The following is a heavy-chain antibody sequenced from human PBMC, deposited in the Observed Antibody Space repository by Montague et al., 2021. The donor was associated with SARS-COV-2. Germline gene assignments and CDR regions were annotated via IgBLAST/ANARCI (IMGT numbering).Heavy chain of an antibody. J-gene: IGHJ4*02. D-gene: IGHD6-13*01. Sequence: SETLSLTCGVSGGSISSSDWWCWVRQPPGKGLEWIGEIYHSGSTNYNPFLRSRVPISMDKSKNQFCLKVSSVTAAETALYYWASVSRAEAAATNSCSSAFDYWGQGTLVTVSS. CDR3: ASVSRAEAAATNSCSSAFDY. V-gene: IGHV4-4*02. CDR2: IYHSGST. CDR1: GGSISSSDW.